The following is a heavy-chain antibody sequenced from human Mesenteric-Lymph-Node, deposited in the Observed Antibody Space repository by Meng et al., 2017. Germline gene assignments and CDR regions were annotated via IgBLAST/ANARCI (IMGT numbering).Heavy chain of an antibody. Sequence: ASVKVSCKASGYTFTDNYLHWVRQAPGQGLEWMGWINPYRGDTEFAQKFQGRVTMTRDTSIKTAYMELSRLTSDDTAVYYCARDPQPATNYYDSSGYWGYWGQGTLVTVSS. CDR2: INPYRGDT. CDR1: GYTFTDNY. CDR3: ARDPQPATNYYDSSGYWGY. J-gene: IGHJ4*02. D-gene: IGHD3-22*01. V-gene: IGHV1-2*02.